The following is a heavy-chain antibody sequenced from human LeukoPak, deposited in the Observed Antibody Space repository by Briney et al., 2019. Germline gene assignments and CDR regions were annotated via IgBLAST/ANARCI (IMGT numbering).Heavy chain of an antibody. CDR3: TRGEQLVKY. D-gene: IGHD6-13*01. CDR1: GFTFSSYW. CDR2: INPDGSNT. Sequence: GGSLRLFCAASGFTFSSYWMHWVRQAPGKGLVWVSRINPDGSNTSYADSVKGRFTISRDNAKNTLNLQMNSLRAEDTAVYYCTRGEQLVKYWGQGTLVTVSS. J-gene: IGHJ4*02. V-gene: IGHV3-74*01.